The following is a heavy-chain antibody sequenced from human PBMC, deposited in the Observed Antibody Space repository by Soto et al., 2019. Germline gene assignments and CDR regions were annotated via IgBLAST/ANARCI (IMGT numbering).Heavy chain of an antibody. CDR2: IYTSGST. V-gene: IGHV4-4*07. D-gene: IGHD1-26*01. J-gene: IGHJ4*02. CDR3: ARTVGAAYYCDF. Sequence: QVQLQESGPGLVKPSETLSLTCTVSGDSMTKYYWSWIRQPAGKGLEWIGRIYTSGSTNYNPSLKSRVTMSIDPSNNHFSLKLKSVTAADTAVYYCARTVGAAYYCDFWGQGALVTVSS. CDR1: GDSMTKYY.